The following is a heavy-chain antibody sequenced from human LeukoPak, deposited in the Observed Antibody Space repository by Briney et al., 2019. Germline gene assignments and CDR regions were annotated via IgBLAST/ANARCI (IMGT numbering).Heavy chain of an antibody. D-gene: IGHD3-22*01. CDR3: ASQGPVPVFYSGYIGY. Sequence: SVKVSCKASGGTFSSYAISWVRQAPGQGLERMGGIIPIFGTANYAQKFQGRVTITADESTSTAYMELSSLRSEDTAVYYCASQGPVPVFYSGYIGYWGQGTLVTVSS. J-gene: IGHJ4*02. CDR1: GGTFSSYA. V-gene: IGHV1-69*13. CDR2: IIPIFGTA.